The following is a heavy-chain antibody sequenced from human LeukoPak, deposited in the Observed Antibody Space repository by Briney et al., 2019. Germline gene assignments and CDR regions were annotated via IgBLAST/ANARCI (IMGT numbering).Heavy chain of an antibody. J-gene: IGHJ3*02. CDR2: IYYSGST. CDR3: ARQRAYYDYVWGSYRPGAFDI. D-gene: IGHD3-16*02. CDR1: GGSISSGGYS. Sequence: PSETLSLTCAVSGGSISSGGYSWSWIRQPPGKGLEWIGYIYYSGSTNYNPSLKSRVTISVDTSKNQFSLKLSSVTAADTAVYYCARQRAYYDYVWGSYRPGAFDIWGQGTMVTVSS. V-gene: IGHV4-61*08.